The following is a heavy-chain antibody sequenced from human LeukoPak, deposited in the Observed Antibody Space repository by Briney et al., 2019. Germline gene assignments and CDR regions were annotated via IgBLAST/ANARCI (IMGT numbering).Heavy chain of an antibody. CDR2: INPSDGST. CDR1: GYTFTSYG. V-gene: IGHV1-46*01. Sequence: GASVKVSCKASGYTFTSYGISWVRQAPGQGLEWMGLINPSDGSTTYPQKFQGRVTMTRDMSTSTVYMELSSLRSEDTAVHYCAKRAYPRGLDMWGQGTMVTVSS. D-gene: IGHD2-15*01. J-gene: IGHJ3*02. CDR3: AKRAYPRGLDM.